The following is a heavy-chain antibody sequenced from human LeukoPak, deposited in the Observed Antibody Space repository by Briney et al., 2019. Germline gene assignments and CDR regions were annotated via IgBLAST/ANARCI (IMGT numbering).Heavy chain of an antibody. Sequence: GGSLRLSCEATGYSFTSYAMSWVRQAPGKGLEWVAVISYDGSNTYYAETVKGRFTISRDTSTNTFYLQMNSLRAEDTAVYYCAKEPSTDYYGSASYCFDSWGQGILVTVSS. CDR2: ISYDGSNT. J-gene: IGHJ4*02. CDR1: GYSFTSYA. CDR3: AKEPSTDYYGSASYCFDS. D-gene: IGHD3-10*01. V-gene: IGHV3-30*18.